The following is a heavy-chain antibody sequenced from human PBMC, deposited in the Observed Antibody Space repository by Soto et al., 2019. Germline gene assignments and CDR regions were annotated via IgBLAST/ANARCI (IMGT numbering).Heavy chain of an antibody. CDR2: IYSGGST. CDR3: ARDARIGEYYFDY. Sequence: GGSLRLSCAASGFTVSSNYMSWVRQAPGKGLEWVSVIYSGGSTYYADSVKGRFTISRDNSKNTLYLQMNSLRAEDTAVYYCARDARIGEYYFDYWGQGTLVTVSS. J-gene: IGHJ4*02. CDR1: GFTVSSNY. V-gene: IGHV3-53*01.